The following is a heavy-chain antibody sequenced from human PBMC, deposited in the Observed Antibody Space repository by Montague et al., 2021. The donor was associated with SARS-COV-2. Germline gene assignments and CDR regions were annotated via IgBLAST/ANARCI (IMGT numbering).Heavy chain of an antibody. CDR2: INHSGTT. J-gene: IGHJ4*02. D-gene: IGHD4-23*01. Sequence: SETPSLTCAVYSGSFSGYYWTWIRQPPGKGLEWIAEINHSGTTNYNFNPSLRGRVTISVDTSKSQFSLKLSSVTAADTGVYYCARWDPQTLTLIGLRGKSASDYWGQGTLVTVSS. V-gene: IGHV4-34*01. CDR3: ARWDPQTLTLIGLRGKSASDY. CDR1: SGSFSGYY.